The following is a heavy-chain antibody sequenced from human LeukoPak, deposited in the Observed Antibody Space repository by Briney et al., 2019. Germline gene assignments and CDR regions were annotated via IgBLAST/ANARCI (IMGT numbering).Heavy chain of an antibody. J-gene: IGHJ4*02. CDR1: GFTFSSYW. Sequence: PGGSLRLSCAASGFTFSSYWMSWVRQAPGKGLKWVSFIYTTGGTHNSDSVKGRFTISRDSSKNTLYLQMNSLRAEDTAVYYCARRAGDYSHPYDYWGQGTLVTVSS. CDR3: ARRAGDYSHPYDY. CDR2: IYTTGGT. V-gene: IGHV3-53*01. D-gene: IGHD3-22*01.